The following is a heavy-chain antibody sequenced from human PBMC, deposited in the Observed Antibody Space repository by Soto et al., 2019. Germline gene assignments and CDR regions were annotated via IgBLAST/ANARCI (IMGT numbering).Heavy chain of an antibody. Sequence: GGSLRLSCAASGFTFSSYGMHWVRQAPGKGLEWVAVISYDGSNKYYADSGKGRFTISRDNSKNTLYLQMNSLRAEDTAVYYCAKDKMNCSSTNCDYYYYYYMDVWGKGTTVTVSS. CDR3: AKDKMNCSSTNCDYYYYYYMDV. CDR2: ISYDGSNK. V-gene: IGHV3-30*18. J-gene: IGHJ6*03. CDR1: GFTFSSYG. D-gene: IGHD2-2*01.